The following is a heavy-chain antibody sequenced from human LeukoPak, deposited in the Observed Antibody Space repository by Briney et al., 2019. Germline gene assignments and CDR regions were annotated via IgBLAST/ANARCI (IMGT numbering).Heavy chain of an antibody. CDR2: IYPGDSDT. CDR3: ARPRGWLQTDAFDI. Sequence: GESLQISCKGSGYSFTSYWIGGVRQMPGKGLEWMGIIYPGDSDTRYSPSFQGQVTIPADKSISTAYLQWSSLKASDTAMYYCARPRGWLQTDAFDIWGQGTMVTVSS. V-gene: IGHV5-51*01. D-gene: IGHD5-24*01. CDR1: GYSFTSYW. J-gene: IGHJ3*02.